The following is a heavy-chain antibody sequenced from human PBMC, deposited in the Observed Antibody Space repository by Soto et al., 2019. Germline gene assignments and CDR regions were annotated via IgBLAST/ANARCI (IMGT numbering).Heavy chain of an antibody. CDR2: INHSGST. J-gene: IGHJ6*02. CDR3: ARRSSGWYYYYGMDV. Sequence: SETLSLTCAVYGGSFSGYYWSWIRQPPGKGLEWIGEINHSGSTNYNPSLKSRVTISVDTSKNQFSLKLSSVTAADTAVYYCARRSSGWYYYYGMDVWGQGTTVT. CDR1: GGSFSGYY. D-gene: IGHD6-19*01. V-gene: IGHV4-34*01.